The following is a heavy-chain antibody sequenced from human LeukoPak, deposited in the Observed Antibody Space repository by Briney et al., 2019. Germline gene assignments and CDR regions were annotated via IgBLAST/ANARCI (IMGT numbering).Heavy chain of an antibody. CDR1: QFTFGDYA. Sequence: GRSLRLSCAASQFTFGDYAMHWVRQAPGKGLEWVSGISWNSGSIAYADSGKGRFTISRDNAKNSLYLQMNSLRAEDTALYYCAKDRYSGSSSDAFDIWGQGTMVTVSS. J-gene: IGHJ3*02. D-gene: IGHD1-26*01. CDR3: AKDRYSGSSSDAFDI. CDR2: ISWNSGSI. V-gene: IGHV3-9*01.